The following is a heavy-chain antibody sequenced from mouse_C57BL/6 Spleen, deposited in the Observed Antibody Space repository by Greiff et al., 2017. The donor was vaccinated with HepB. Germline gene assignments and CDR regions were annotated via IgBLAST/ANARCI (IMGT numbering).Heavy chain of an antibody. CDR1: GYTFTDYY. CDR2: INPNKGGT. J-gene: IGHJ3*01. V-gene: IGHV1-26*01. Sequence: EVQLQQSGPELVKPGASVKISCKASGYTFTDYYMNWVKQSHGKSLEWMGDINPNKGGTSYNQKFKGKATLTVDKSSSTAYMELRSLTSEDSAVYYGARNDEEATFAYWGQGTLVTVSA. D-gene: IGHD3-2*02. CDR3: ARNDEEATFAY.